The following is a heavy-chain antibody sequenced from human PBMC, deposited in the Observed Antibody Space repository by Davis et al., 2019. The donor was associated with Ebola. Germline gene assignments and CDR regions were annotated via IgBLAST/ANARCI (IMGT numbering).Heavy chain of an antibody. J-gene: IGHJ4*02. CDR2: INPNSGGT. CDR3: AREIAVAGTTFDY. CDR1: GYTFTGYY. D-gene: IGHD6-19*01. Sequence: ASVKVSCKASGYTFTGYYMHWVRQALGQGLEWMGWINPNSGGTNYAQKFQGRVTMTRDTSISTAYMELSRLRSDDTAMFYCAREIAVAGTTFDYWGQGALVTVSS. V-gene: IGHV1-2*02.